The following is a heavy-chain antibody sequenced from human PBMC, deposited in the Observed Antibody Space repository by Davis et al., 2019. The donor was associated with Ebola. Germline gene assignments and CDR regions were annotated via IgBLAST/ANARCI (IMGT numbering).Heavy chain of an antibody. CDR1: GFTFSSYG. CDR3: ARTITMIDYFDY. V-gene: IGHV3-30*03. D-gene: IGHD3-22*01. J-gene: IGHJ4*02. Sequence: GESLKISCAASGFTFSSYGMHWVRQAPGKGLEWVAVISYDGSNKYYADSVKGRFTISRDNSKNTLYLQMNSLRAEDTAVYYCARTITMIDYFDYWGQGTLVTVSS. CDR2: ISYDGSNK.